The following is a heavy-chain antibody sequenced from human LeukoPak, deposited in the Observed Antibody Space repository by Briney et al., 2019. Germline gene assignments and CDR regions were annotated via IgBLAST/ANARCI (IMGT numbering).Heavy chain of an antibody. V-gene: IGHV3-74*01. CDR2: INTDGSSL. CDR3: ARRINYYDSGVYYYVRYFDS. D-gene: IGHD3-22*01. Sequence: GGSLRLSCAASGFTFISYWMYWVRQAPGKGLVWVSRINTDGSSLNYADSVKGRFTISRDNAKNTLYLQMNSLGAENTAVYYCARRINYYDSGVYYYVRYFDSWGQGTLVTVSS. J-gene: IGHJ4*02. CDR1: GFTFISYW.